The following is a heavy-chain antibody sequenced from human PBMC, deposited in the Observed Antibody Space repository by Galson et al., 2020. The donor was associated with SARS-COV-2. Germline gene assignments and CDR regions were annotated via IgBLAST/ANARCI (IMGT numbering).Heavy chain of an antibody. CDR3: ARDRETTMIVVVPQPDAFDI. J-gene: IGHJ3*02. Sequence: SVKVSCKASGGTFSSYAISWVRQAPGQGLEWMGGIIPIFGTANYAQKFQGRVTITADESTSTAYMELSSRRSEDTAVYYCARDRETTMIVVVPQPDAFDIWGQGTMVTVSS. CDR2: IIPIFGTA. V-gene: IGHV1-69*13. D-gene: IGHD3-22*01. CDR1: GGTFSSYA.